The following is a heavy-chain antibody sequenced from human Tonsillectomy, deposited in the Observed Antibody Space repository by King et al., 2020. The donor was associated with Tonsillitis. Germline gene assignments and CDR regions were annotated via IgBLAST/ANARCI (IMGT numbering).Heavy chain of an antibody. D-gene: IGHD5-24*01. CDR2: IYYSGRT. CDR1: GGSISSYY. Sequence: QLQESGPGLVKPSETLSLTCTVSGGSISSYYWSWIRQPPGKGLEWIGYIYYSGRTNYNPSLKSRVTISVDTSKNQFSLKLSTVTAADTAVYYCARYSRDGYNYDAFDIWGQGTMVTVSS. V-gene: IGHV4-59*01. CDR3: ARYSRDGYNYDAFDI. J-gene: IGHJ3*02.